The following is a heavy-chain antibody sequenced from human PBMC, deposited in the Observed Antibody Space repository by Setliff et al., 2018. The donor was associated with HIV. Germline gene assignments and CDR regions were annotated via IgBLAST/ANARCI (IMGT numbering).Heavy chain of an antibody. CDR2: ITSTGINI. V-gene: IGHV3-48*01. CDR3: LGESSAAFDI. D-gene: IGHD3-10*01. Sequence: PGGSLRLSCAASGFTFSNYNMNWVRQAQGKGLEWISFITSTGININYTDSVKGRFTVSRDNARNSLYLQMDSLGVEDTAVYYCLGESSAAFDIWGQGTMVTVS. CDR1: GFTFSNYN. J-gene: IGHJ3*02.